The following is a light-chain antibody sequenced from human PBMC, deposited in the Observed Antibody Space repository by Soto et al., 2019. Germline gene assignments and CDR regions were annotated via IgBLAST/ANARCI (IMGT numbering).Light chain of an antibody. J-gene: IGKJ2*01. Sequence: TQSPGTLSLSPGERDTLSCRASQTISSCYFAWYQQKRGQAPRLLIYGASSRATGIPARFSGSGSGTEFTLTIGSLQSDDFAVYYCQQYNNWPRTFGQGTKVDIK. CDR3: QQYNNWPRT. V-gene: IGKV3-15*01. CDR2: GAS. CDR1: QTISSCY.